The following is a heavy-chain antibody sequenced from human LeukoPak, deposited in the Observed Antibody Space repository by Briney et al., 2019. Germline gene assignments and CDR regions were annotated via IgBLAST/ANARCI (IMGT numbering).Heavy chain of an antibody. Sequence: ASVTVSFKVSGYTLTELSMHWVRQAPGKGREWMGRFDPEDGETIYAQKFQGRVTMTEDTSTDTAYMELSSLRSEDTAVYYCATDRVVGATQKDSLDYWGQGTLVTVSS. V-gene: IGHV1-24*01. CDR3: ATDRVVGATQKDSLDY. J-gene: IGHJ4*02. CDR2: FDPEDGET. D-gene: IGHD1-26*01. CDR1: GYTLTELS.